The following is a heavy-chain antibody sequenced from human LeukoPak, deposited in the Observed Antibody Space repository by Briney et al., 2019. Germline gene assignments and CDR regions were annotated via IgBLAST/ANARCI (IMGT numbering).Heavy chain of an antibody. V-gene: IGHV1-18*01. J-gene: IGHJ5*02. CDR1: GYTFTSYG. D-gene: IGHD3-10*01. CDR3: ARDRIYGSGSYYRVENWFDP. Sequence: GASVKVSCKASGYTFTSYGISWVRQAPGQGLEWMGWISAYNGNTNYAQKLQGRVTMTTDTSTSTAYMELRSLRSDETAVYYCARDRIYGSGSYYRVENWFDPWGQGTLVTVSS. CDR2: ISAYNGNT.